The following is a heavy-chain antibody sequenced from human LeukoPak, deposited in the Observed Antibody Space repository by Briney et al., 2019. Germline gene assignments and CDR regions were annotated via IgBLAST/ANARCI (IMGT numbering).Heavy chain of an antibody. Sequence: GGSLRLSCVASGITVSSNYMSWVRQAPGKGLEWVAVISYDGSNKYYADSVKGRFTISRDNSKNTLYLQMNSLRAEDTAVYYCASPTGYWGQGTLVTVSS. CDR2: ISYDGSNK. J-gene: IGHJ4*02. V-gene: IGHV3-30-3*01. CDR3: ASPTGY. CDR1: GITVSSNY.